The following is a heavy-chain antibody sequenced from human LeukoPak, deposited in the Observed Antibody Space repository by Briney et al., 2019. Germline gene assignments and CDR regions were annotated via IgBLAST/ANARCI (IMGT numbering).Heavy chain of an antibody. J-gene: IGHJ4*02. V-gene: IGHV3-66*04. Sequence: GGSLRLSCAASGFTVSSNYMSWVRQAPGKGLEWVSVIYSGGSTYYADSVKGRFTVSRDNSKNTLYLQMNSLRAEDTAVYYCARPNYYDSSGLGYWGQGTLVTVSS. CDR1: GFTVSSNY. D-gene: IGHD3-22*01. CDR2: IYSGGST. CDR3: ARPNYYDSSGLGY.